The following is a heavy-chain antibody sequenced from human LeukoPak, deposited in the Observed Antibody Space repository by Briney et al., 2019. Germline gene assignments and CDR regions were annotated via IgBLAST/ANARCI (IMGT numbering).Heavy chain of an antibody. CDR1: GFIFDDYG. V-gene: IGHV3-20*04. D-gene: IGHD3-10*02. J-gene: IGHJ6*04. Sequence: GGSLRLSCAASGFIFDDYGMSWVRQAPGKGLEWVSTISDSGGSTYYADSVKGRFTISRDNAKNSLYLQMNSLRAEDTAVYYCAELGITMIGGVWGKGTTVTISS. CDR2: ISDSGGST. CDR3: AELGITMIGGV.